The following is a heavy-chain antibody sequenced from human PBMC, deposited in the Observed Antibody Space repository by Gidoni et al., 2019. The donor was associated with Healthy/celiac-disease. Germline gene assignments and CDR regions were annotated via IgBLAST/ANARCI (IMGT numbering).Heavy chain of an antibody. D-gene: IGHD2-15*01. V-gene: IGHV3-66*01. CDR1: GFTVSSNY. J-gene: IGHJ4*02. Sequence: EVQQVESGGGLVQPGGSLRLSCAASGFTVSSNYMSWVRQAPGKGLEWVSVIDSGGSTYYADSVKGRFTISRDNSKNTLYLQMNSLRAEDTAVYYCARDKEYCSGGSCYYNWGQGTLVTVSS. CDR3: ARDKEYCSGGSCYYN. CDR2: IDSGGST.